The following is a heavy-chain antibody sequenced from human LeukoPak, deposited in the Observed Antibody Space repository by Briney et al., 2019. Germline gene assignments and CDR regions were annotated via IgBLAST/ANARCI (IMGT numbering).Heavy chain of an antibody. CDR3: ARDSKQWLVDY. V-gene: IGHV4-31*11. CDR1: GGSFSGYY. D-gene: IGHD6-19*01. J-gene: IGHJ4*02. Sequence: SETLSLTCAVYGGSFSGYYWSWIRQHPGKGLEWIGYIYYSGSTYYNPSLKSRVTISVDTSKNQFSLKLSSVTAADTAVYYCARDSKQWLVDYWGQGTLVTVSS. CDR2: IYYSGST.